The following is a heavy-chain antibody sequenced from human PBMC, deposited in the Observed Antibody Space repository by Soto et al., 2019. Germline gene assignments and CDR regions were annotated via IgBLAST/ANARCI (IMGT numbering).Heavy chain of an antibody. J-gene: IGHJ4*02. V-gene: IGHV3-30*03. CDR1: GFTFSSYV. CDR2: ISFDGSNK. CDR3: ARGFWSGYFDY. D-gene: IGHD3-3*01. Sequence: GGSLRLSCAASGFTFSSYVMHWVRQAPGKGLEWVSVISFDGSNKYYVDSVKGRFTISRDNSKNTLYLDMNSLRLEDTAVYYCARGFWSGYFDYWGQGTLVTVSS.